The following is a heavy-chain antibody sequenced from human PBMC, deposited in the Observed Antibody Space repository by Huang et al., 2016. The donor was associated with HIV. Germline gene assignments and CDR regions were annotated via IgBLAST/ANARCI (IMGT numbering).Heavy chain of an antibody. CDR3: ARRYNSRRDY. CDR2: INHSGNT. Sequence: QVQLEQWGAGLLKASETLSLTCAVYGGSFSGYYWTWLRQAPGKGLEWVGEINHSGNTNYNPSLKSRVNMSVDTSKSQFSLYLTSLSAADTGTYFCARRYNSRRDYWGRGTLVTVNS. CDR1: GGSFSGYY. D-gene: IGHD3-22*01. V-gene: IGHV4-34*02. J-gene: IGHJ4*02.